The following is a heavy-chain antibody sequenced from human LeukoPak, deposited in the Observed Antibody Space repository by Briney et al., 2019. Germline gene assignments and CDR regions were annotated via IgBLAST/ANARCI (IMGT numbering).Heavy chain of an antibody. J-gene: IGHJ4*02. D-gene: IGHD3-22*01. Sequence: GASVKVSCKASGGTFSSYAISWVRQAPGQGLEWMGGIIPIFGTANYAQKFQGRVTITTDESTNTAYMELSSLRSEDTAVYYCARPHRTYYYDSSGYYLPLDYWGQGTLVTVSS. CDR1: GGTFSSYA. CDR2: IIPIFGTA. CDR3: ARPHRTYYYDSSGYYLPLDY. V-gene: IGHV1-69*05.